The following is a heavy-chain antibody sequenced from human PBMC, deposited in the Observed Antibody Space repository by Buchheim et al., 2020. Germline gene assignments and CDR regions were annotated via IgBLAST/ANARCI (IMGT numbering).Heavy chain of an antibody. CDR2: ISDRGTT. V-gene: IGHV3-23*01. CDR3: AKDRSGYYFDSSGFDY. Sequence: EVQLLESGGGLVQPGGSLRLSCAASGFTFSSYAMSWVRQAPGKGLEWVSSISDRGTTYYADSVKGRFTIPRNNSKNTLYLGMNSLRAEDTAVYYCAKDRSGYYFDSSGFDYWGQGTL. D-gene: IGHD3-22*01. CDR1: GFTFSSYA. J-gene: IGHJ4*02.